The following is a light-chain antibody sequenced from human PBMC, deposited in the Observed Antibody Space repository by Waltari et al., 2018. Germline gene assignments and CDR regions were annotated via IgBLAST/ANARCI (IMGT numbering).Light chain of an antibody. CDR3: QHYVRLPVT. CDR2: AAS. J-gene: IGKJ1*01. CDR1: QSVGRT. V-gene: IGKV3-20*01. Sequence: VVLTQSPGTLSLSPGERATLSCRTSQSVGRTLAWYQQKPGQAPRLLIYAASTRATGIPDRFSGSGSGTDFSLTITRLEPEDFAVYYCQHYVRLPVTFGQGTKVEIK.